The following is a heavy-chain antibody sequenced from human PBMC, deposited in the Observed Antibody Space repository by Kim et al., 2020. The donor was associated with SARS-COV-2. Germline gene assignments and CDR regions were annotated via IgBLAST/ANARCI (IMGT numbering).Heavy chain of an antibody. V-gene: IGHV4-4*06. CDR3: ARDAPIEYSSSSHDAFDI. Sequence: KSRVTMSVDTSKNQVSLKLSSVTAADTAVYYCARDAPIEYSSSSHDAFDIWGQGTMVTVSS. D-gene: IGHD6-6*01. J-gene: IGHJ3*02.